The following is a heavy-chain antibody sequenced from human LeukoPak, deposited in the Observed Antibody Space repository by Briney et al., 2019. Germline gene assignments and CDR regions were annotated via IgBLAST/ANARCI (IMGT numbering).Heavy chain of an antibody. V-gene: IGHV3-48*03. CDR3: ARDMGPDYGMDV. CDR1: GFTFSSYE. D-gene: IGHD3-10*01. CDR2: ISSSGSTI. J-gene: IGHJ6*02. Sequence: GGSLRLSCAASGFTFSSYEMNWVRQAPGKGLEWVSYISSSGSTIYYADSVKGRFTIPRDNAKNSLYLQMNSLRAEDTAVYYCARDMGPDYGMDVWGQGTTVTVSS.